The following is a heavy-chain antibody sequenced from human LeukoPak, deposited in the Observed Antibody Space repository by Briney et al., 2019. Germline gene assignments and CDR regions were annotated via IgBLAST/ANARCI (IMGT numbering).Heavy chain of an antibody. V-gene: IGHV3-48*03. J-gene: IGHJ4*02. D-gene: IGHD4-17*01. CDR1: GFTFSSYE. CDR3: ARGPTTVTTTWWFY. Sequence: GGSLRLSCAASGFTFSSYEMNWVRQAPGKGLEWVSYISSSGSSIYYADSVKGRFTISRDNAKNSLYLQMNSLRAEDTAGYYCARGPTTVTTTWWFYWGQGTLVTVSS. CDR2: ISSSGSSI.